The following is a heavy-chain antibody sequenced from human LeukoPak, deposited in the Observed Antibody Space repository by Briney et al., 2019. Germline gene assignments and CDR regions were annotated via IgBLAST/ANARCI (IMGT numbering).Heavy chain of an antibody. CDR1: GFPFNAYA. J-gene: IGHJ3*01. CDR2: ISSNGDNT. Sequence: GGSLRLSCSASGFPFNAYAIHWVRQAPGKGLEYVAGISSNGDNTDFADSAKGRFTISRDNSKSTLFLQMNSLRAEDTAVYFCTRDSALLGVAFDLWGQGTVVTVSS. V-gene: IGHV3-64D*06. CDR3: TRDSALLGVAFDL. D-gene: IGHD2-15*01.